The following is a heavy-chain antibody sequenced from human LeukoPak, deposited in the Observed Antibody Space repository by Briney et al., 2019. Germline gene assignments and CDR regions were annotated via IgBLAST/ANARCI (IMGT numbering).Heavy chain of an antibody. V-gene: IGHV4-61*02. CDR3: ARVGALLPFDY. Sequence: TSETLSLTCTVSGGSISSGSYYWSWIRQPAGKGLEWIGRIYTSGSTNYNPSLKSRVTIPVDTSKNQFSLKLTSVTAADTAVYYCARVGALLPFDYWGQGILVTVSS. D-gene: IGHD4/OR15-4a*01. J-gene: IGHJ4*02. CDR2: IYTSGST. CDR1: GGSISSGSYY.